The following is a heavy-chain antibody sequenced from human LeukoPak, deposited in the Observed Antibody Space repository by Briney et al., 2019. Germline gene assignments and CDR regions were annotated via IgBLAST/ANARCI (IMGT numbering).Heavy chain of an antibody. CDR3: ATDGITGTKPHYYYYYMDV. CDR2: INPNSGGT. Sequence: ASVKVSCKASGYTFTGYYMHWVRQAPGQGLEWMGWINPNSGGTNYAQKFQGRVTMTRDTSISTAYMELSRLRSDDTAVYYCATDGITGTKPHYYYYYMDVWGKGTTVTVSS. CDR1: GYTFTGYY. V-gene: IGHV1-2*02. J-gene: IGHJ6*03. D-gene: IGHD1-20*01.